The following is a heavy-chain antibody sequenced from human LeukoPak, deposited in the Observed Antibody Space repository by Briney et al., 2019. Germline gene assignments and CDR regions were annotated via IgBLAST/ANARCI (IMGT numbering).Heavy chain of an antibody. Sequence: GGSLRLSCAASGFTFNYYGIHWVRQAPGKGLEWVAFIQYDGSKKYYADSVKGRFTISRDNSKNTLYLQMNSLRAEDTAVYYCAKDREQWLAYFDYWGQGTLVTVSS. V-gene: IGHV3-30*02. CDR2: IQYDGSKK. D-gene: IGHD6-19*01. CDR3: AKDREQWLAYFDY. J-gene: IGHJ4*02. CDR1: GFTFNYYG.